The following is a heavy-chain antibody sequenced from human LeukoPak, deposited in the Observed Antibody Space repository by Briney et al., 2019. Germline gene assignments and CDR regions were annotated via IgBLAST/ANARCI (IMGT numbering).Heavy chain of an antibody. V-gene: IGHV1-8*03. CDR3: ARGLTYYDFWSGYINWFDP. CDR1: GYTFTSYD. CDR2: MNPNSGNT. D-gene: IGHD3-3*01. Sequence: GASVKVSCKASGYTFTSYDINWVRQATGQGLEWMGWMNPNSGNTGYAQKFQGRVTITRNTSISTAYMELSSLRSEDTAVYYCARGLTYYDFWSGYINWFDPWGQGTLVTVSS. J-gene: IGHJ5*02.